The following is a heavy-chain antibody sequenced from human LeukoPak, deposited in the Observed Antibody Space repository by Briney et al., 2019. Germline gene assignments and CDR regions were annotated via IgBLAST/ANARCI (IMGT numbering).Heavy chain of an antibody. CDR3: ARSLYSSSWYLYY. V-gene: IGHV3-23*01. Sequence: GGSLRLSCAASGFTFSSYAMSWVRQAPGKGLEWVSAISGSGGSTYYADSVKGRFTISRDNSKNTLYLQMNSLRAEDTAVYYCARSLYSSSWYLYYWGQGTLVTVSS. CDR2: ISGSGGST. CDR1: GFTFSSYA. J-gene: IGHJ4*02. D-gene: IGHD6-13*01.